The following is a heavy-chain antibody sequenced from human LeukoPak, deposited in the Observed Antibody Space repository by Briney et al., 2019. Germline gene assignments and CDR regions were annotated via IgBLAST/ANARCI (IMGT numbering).Heavy chain of an antibody. D-gene: IGHD2-2*01. CDR1: GFTFSDYY. CDR2: ISSSGSTI. J-gene: IGHJ6*03. V-gene: IGHV3-11*01. Sequence: PGGSLRLSCAASGFTFSDYYMSWIRQAPGKGLEWVSYISSSGSTIYYADSVKGRFTISRDNAKNSLYLQMNSLRAEDTAVYYCASVPAAIRGYYYYYYMDVWGKGTTVTVSS. CDR3: ASVPAAIRGYYYYYYMDV.